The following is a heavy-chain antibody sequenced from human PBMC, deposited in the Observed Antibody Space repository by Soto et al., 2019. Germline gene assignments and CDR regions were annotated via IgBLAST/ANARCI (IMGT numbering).Heavy chain of an antibody. J-gene: IGHJ3*02. CDR2: IYWDDDR. CDR1: GFSVSSNGVG. CDR3: GPWGATLVSGGRGPTFDI. Sequence: QITLRESGPTLVKPTETLTLTCTLTGFSVSSNGVGVGWVRQPPGEALDWVGLIYWDDDRGYNPFLKTRLIITKDNSKNEVVLQMTNMDPVDTATYYYGPWGATLVSGGRGPTFDIWGQGTTITVSS. D-gene: IGHD3-10*01. V-gene: IGHV2-5*02.